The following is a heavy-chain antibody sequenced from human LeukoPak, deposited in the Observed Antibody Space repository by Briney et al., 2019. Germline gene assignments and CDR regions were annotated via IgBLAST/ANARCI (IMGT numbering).Heavy chain of an antibody. Sequence: SETLSLTCAVYGGSFSGYYWSWIRQPPGKGLEWIGEINHSGSTNYNPSLKSRVTISVDTSKNQFSLKLSSVTAADTAVYYCARQVVAAISYDYWGQGTLVTVSS. V-gene: IGHV4-34*01. CDR1: GGSFSGYY. CDR3: ARQVVAAISYDY. D-gene: IGHD2-15*01. CDR2: INHSGST. J-gene: IGHJ4*02.